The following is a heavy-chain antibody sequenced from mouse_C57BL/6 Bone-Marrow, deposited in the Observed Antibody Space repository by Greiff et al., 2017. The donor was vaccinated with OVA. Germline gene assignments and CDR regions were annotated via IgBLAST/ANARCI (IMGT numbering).Heavy chain of an antibody. J-gene: IGHJ4*01. CDR2: INPYNGDT. D-gene: IGHD2-5*01. CDR1: GYSFTAYF. CDR3: ARGSNYSFY. Sequence: VQLQQSGPELVKPGDSVKISCKASGYSFTAYFMNWVMQSHGKSLEWIGRINPYNGDTFYNQKFKGKATLTVDKSSSTAYMQLNSLTSEDSAVYYWARGSNYSFYWGQVTSVTVSS. V-gene: IGHV1-20*01.